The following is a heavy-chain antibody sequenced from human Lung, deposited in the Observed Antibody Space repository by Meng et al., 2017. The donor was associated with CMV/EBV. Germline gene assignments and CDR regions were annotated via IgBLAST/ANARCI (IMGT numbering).Heavy chain of an antibody. J-gene: IGHJ4*02. CDR2: INGDGSST. V-gene: IGHV3-74*01. CDR3: ARGCTNTNCYTSDFDY. CDR1: GFTFNNYW. Sequence: GEXXKISCAASGFTFNNYWMHWVRQAPGKGLVWVSRINGDGSSTTYADSVKGRFTISRDNAKNTLYLQMNSLRAEDTAVYYCARGCTNTNCYTSDFDYWGQGTXVTVSS. D-gene: IGHD2-2*02.